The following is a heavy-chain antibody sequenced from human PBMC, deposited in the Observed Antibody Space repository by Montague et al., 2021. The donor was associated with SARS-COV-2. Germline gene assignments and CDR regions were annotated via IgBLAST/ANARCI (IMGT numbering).Heavy chain of an antibody. V-gene: IGHV4-4*02. CDR3: ARKGSGWSDLAY. CDR2: IYHTGST. Sequence: SETLSLTCVVSGGSISTDNWWTWVRLPPGKGLEWDGEIYHTGSTNYKPSLKSRVSISVDKSRNQFSLRLTSVTAADTAIYYCARKGSGWSDLAYWGQGTMVTVSS. J-gene: IGHJ4*02. CDR1: GGSISTDNW. D-gene: IGHD1-26*01.